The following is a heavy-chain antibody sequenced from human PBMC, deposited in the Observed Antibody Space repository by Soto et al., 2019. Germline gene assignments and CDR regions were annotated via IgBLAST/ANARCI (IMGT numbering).Heavy chain of an antibody. J-gene: IGHJ6*03. CDR2: ISRYNGDT. CDR3: ARHQSTVDFYYYLDV. V-gene: IGHV1-18*01. D-gene: IGHD4-17*01. CDR1: GYTFTSDG. Sequence: ASVKVSCKASGYTFTSDGITWVRQAPGQGLEWMGWISRYNGDTKYAQKLQGRVTMTTDTSTNTAYMELRSLRSDDTAVYYCARHQSTVDFYYYLDVWGKGTTVTVS.